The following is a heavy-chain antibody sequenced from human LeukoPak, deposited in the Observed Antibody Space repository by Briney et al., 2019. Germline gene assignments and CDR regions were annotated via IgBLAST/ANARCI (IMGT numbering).Heavy chain of an antibody. CDR1: GFTFSSYA. V-gene: IGHV3-23*01. Sequence: GGSLRLSCAASGFTFSSYAMTWVRQAPGKGLEWVSAICTSSGGSTFYADSVKGRFTISRDNSKNTLYLEMNSLRAEDTAVYYCAKSPVAIMIVVVPYGMDVWGQGTTVTVSS. D-gene: IGHD3-22*01. CDR2: ICTSSGGST. J-gene: IGHJ6*02. CDR3: AKSPVAIMIVVVPYGMDV.